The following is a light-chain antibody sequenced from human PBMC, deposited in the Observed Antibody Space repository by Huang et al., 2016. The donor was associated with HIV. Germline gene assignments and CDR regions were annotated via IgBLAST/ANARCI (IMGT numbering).Light chain of an antibody. CDR1: ENIRRY. J-gene: IGKJ2*01. CDR2: SAS. V-gene: IGKV1-39*01. CDR3: QGSLSIPHT. Sequence: DIQITQSPSSLSASVGDRVTITCRASENIRRYLNWYQQKPGKPPKLLIHSASTVQSGVPSRFSGSGSGTDFTLTITSLQPEDFATYYCQGSLSIPHTFGQGTNLEIK.